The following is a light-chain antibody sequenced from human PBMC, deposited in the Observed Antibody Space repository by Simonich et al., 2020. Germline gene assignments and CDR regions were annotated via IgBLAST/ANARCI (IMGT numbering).Light chain of an antibody. V-gene: IGKV3-15*01. CDR2: GAS. Sequence: EIVMTQSPATLSVSPGERATLSCRASQSVSSNLAWYQQKPDQSPRLLIYGASTRATGIPARFSGSGSGTEFTLTISSLQSEDFAVYYCQQYYSTPLTFGGGTKVEIK. CDR3: QQYYSTPLT. J-gene: IGKJ4*01. CDR1: QSVSSN.